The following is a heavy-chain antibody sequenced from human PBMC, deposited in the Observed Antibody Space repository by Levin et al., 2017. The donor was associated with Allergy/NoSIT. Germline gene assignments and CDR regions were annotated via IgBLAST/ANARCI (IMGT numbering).Heavy chain of an antibody. CDR2: INPSGGST. J-gene: IGHJ6*02. CDR1: GYTFTSYY. CDR3: ARGAPGYYDSSGYLSSHYDGMDV. D-gene: IGHD3-22*01. Sequence: GESLKISCKASGYTFTSYYMHWVRQAPGQGLEWMGIINPSGGSTSYAQKFQGRVTMTRDTSTSTVYMELSSLRSEDTAVYYCARGAPGYYDSSGYLSSHYDGMDVWGQGTTVTVSS. V-gene: IGHV1-46*01.